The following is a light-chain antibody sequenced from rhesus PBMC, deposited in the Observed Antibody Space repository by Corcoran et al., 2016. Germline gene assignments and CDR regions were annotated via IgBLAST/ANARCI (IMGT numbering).Light chain of an antibody. V-gene: IGKV1-28*02. CDR3: QQYKSYPT. CDR1: QGISSY. CDR2: AAT. J-gene: IGKJ1*01. Sequence: DIQMTQSPSSLSASVGDTVTITCRASQGISSYLNWFQQKPRKAPKLLIYAATTLQRGVPSRFSGSGSGTDFTLTISSLQPEDFATYYCQQYKSYPTFGQGTKVEIK.